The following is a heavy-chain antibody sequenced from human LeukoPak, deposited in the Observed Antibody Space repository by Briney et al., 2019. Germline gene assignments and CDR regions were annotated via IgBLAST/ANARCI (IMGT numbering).Heavy chain of an antibody. J-gene: IGHJ3*02. D-gene: IGHD2-15*01. CDR3: ARGGASHAFDI. CDR2: INNDGTGT. Sequence: PGGSLRLSCAASGFIFSSYWMYWVRQAPGKGLVWVSRINNDGTGTTFADSVKGRFTISRDNAKNTLYLQMNSLRAEDTAVYYCARGGASHAFDIWGQGTMVTVSS. CDR1: GFIFSSYW. V-gene: IGHV3-74*01.